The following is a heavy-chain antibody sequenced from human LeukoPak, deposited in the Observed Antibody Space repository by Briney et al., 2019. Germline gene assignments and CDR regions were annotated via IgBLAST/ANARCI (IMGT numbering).Heavy chain of an antibody. D-gene: IGHD5-18*01. V-gene: IGHV1-69*13. CDR2: IIPIFGTA. CDR3: ARLAGYSYGGSDAFDI. J-gene: IGHJ3*02. Sequence: GASVKVSCKASGYTFTSYDINWVRQAPGQGLEWMGGIIPIFGTANYAQKFQGRVTITADESTSTAYMELSSLRSEDTAVYYCARLAGYSYGGSDAFDIWGQGTMVTVSS. CDR1: GYTFTSYD.